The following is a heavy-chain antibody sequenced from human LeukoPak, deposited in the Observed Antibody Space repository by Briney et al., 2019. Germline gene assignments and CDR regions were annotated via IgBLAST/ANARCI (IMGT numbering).Heavy chain of an antibody. CDR3: ARQWLDDAFDI. Sequence: PGGSLRLSCAASGFTFSSYSMNWVRQAPGKGLEWVSSISSSSSYIYYADSVKGRFTISRDNAKNSLYVQMNSLRAEDTAVYYCARQWLDDAFDIWGQGTMVTVSS. J-gene: IGHJ3*02. CDR1: GFTFSSYS. D-gene: IGHD6-19*01. CDR2: ISSSSSYI. V-gene: IGHV3-21*01.